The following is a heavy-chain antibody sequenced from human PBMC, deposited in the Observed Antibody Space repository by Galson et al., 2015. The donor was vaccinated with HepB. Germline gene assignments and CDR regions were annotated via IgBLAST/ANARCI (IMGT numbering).Heavy chain of an antibody. CDR3: ARDRSFDYYDSSGYYSLFDY. Sequence: SVKVSCKASGGTFSSYAISWVRQAPGQGLEWMGGIIPIFGTANYAQKFQGRVTITADESTSTAYMELSSLRSEDTAVYYCARDRSFDYYDSSGYYSLFDYWGQGTLVTVSS. CDR1: GGTFSSYA. V-gene: IGHV1-69*13. D-gene: IGHD3-22*01. CDR2: IIPIFGTA. J-gene: IGHJ4*02.